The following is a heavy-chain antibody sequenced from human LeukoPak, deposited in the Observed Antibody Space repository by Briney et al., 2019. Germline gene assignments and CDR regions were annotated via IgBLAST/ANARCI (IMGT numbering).Heavy chain of an antibody. Sequence: ASVKVSCKASGYTFIAYYMHWVRQAPGQGLEWMGWVNPASGGTKYAQNFQGRVTMTRDTSISTAYMELDRLRFDDTAVYYCVRDSGEVPDYWGQGTLVTVSS. D-gene: IGHD3-10*01. J-gene: IGHJ4*02. CDR2: VNPASGGT. CDR3: VRDSGEVPDY. V-gene: IGHV1-2*02. CDR1: GYTFIAYY.